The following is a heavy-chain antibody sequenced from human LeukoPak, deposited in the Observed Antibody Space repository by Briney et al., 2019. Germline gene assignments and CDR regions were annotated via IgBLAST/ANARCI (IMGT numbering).Heavy chain of an antibody. CDR1: GGSISSYY. Sequence: SETLSLTCTVSGGSISSYYWSWIRQPPGKGLEWIGYIYYSGSTNYNPSLKSRVTISVDTSKNQFSLKLSSVTAADTAVYYCARHDHPTRLLTGFDPWGQGTLVTVSS. CDR3: ARHDHPTRLLTGFDP. CDR2: IYYSGST. V-gene: IGHV4-59*01. D-gene: IGHD2-21*02. J-gene: IGHJ5*02.